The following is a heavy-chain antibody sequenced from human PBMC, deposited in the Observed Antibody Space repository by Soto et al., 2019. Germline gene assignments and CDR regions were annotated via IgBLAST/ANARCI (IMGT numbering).Heavy chain of an antibody. CDR3: ARGNWNDEPGFHYYYYYGMDV. J-gene: IGHJ6*02. V-gene: IGHV6-1*01. D-gene: IGHD1-1*01. Sequence: SPTLSLTCAISGDSVSSNSAAWNWIRQSPSRGLEWLGRTYYRSKWYNDYAVSVKSRIAINPDTSKNQFSLQLNSVTPEDTAVYYCARGNWNDEPGFHYYYYYGMDVWGQGTTVTVSS. CDR1: GDSVSSNSAA. CDR2: TYYRSKWYN.